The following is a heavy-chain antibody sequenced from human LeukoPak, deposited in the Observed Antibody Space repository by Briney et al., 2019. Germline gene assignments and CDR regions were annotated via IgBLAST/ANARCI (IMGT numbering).Heavy chain of an antibody. CDR1: GYTFTSYG. D-gene: IGHD5-12*01. CDR3: ARDEGYSGSSDY. J-gene: IGHJ4*02. Sequence: ASVKVSCKASGYTFTSYGISWVRQAPGQGLEWMGWISAYNGNTNYAQKLQGRVTMTTDTSTSTAYKELRSLRSDDTAVYYCARDEGYSGSSDYWGQGTLVTVSS. V-gene: IGHV1-18*01. CDR2: ISAYNGNT.